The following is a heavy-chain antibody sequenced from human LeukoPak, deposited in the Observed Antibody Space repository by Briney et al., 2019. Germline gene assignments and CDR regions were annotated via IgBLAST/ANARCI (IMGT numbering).Heavy chain of an antibody. J-gene: IGHJ4*02. V-gene: IGHV4-39*01. D-gene: IGHD3-10*01. CDR2: IYYSGST. CDR1: GGSISSSSYY. CDR3: ARRERSSGFNYYGSGSYYKPLDY. Sequence: KASETLSLTCTVSGGSISSSSYYWGWIRQPPGKGLEWIGSIYYSGSTYYNPSLKSRVTISVDTSKNQFSLRVRSVTAADTAVYYCARRERSSGFNYYGSGSYYKPLDYWGQGTLVTVSS.